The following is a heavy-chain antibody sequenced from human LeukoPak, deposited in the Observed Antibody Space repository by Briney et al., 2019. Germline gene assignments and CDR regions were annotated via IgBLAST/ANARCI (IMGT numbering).Heavy chain of an antibody. V-gene: IGHV3-23*01. D-gene: IGHD3-16*02. CDR3: AKDWYDYVRGSYRYYY. Sequence: PGGSLRLSRAASGFTFSSYAMSWVRQAPGKGLEWDSAISGSGGSTYYADSVKGRFTISRDNSKNTLYLQMNSLRAEDTAVYYCAKDWYDYVRGSYRYYYWGQGTLVTVSS. J-gene: IGHJ4*02. CDR2: ISGSGGST. CDR1: GFTFSSYA.